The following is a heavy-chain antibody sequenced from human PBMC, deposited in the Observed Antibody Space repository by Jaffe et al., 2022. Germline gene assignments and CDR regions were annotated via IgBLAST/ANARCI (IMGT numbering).Heavy chain of an antibody. CDR3: AKDEGAYDYGDYKLSRYYYYYMDV. Sequence: QVQLVESGGGVVQPGGSLRLSCAASGFTFSSYGMHWVRQAPGKGLEWVAFIRYDGSNKYYADSVKGRFTISRDNSKNTLYLQMNSLRAEDTAVYYCAKDEGAYDYGDYKLSRYYYYYMDVWGKGTTVTVSS. J-gene: IGHJ6*03. CDR1: GFTFSSYG. D-gene: IGHD4-17*01. V-gene: IGHV3-30*02. CDR2: IRYDGSNK.